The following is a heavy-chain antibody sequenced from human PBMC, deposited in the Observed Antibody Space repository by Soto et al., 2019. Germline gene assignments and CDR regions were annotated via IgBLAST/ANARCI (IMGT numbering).Heavy chain of an antibody. J-gene: IGHJ3*02. CDR1: GYTFTSYG. Sequence: GASVKVSCKASGYTFTSYGISWVRQAPGQGLEWMGWISAYNGNTNYAQKLQGRVTMTTDTSTSTAYMELRSLRSDDTAVYYCARVSAITIFGVVIISAFDIWGQGTMVTVSS. CDR2: ISAYNGNT. CDR3: ARVSAITIFGVVIISAFDI. V-gene: IGHV1-18*01. D-gene: IGHD3-3*01.